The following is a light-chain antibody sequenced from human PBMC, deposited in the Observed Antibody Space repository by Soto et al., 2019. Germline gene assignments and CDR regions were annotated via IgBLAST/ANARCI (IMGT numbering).Light chain of an antibody. CDR3: QQYYNWPPIT. Sequence: EIVLTQSPGTLSLSPGERATLSCRASQSVSSSYLAWYQQKPGQAPRLLIYGASTRATGIPDRFSGSGSGTEFTLTISSLQSEDFAVYHCQQYYNWPPITFGQGTRLEIK. CDR1: QSVSSSY. V-gene: IGKV3-15*01. J-gene: IGKJ5*01. CDR2: GAS.